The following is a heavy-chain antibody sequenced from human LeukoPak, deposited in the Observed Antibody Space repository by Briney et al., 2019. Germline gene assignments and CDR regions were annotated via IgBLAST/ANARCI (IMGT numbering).Heavy chain of an antibody. CDR1: GGSISNKY. J-gene: IGHJ5*02. V-gene: IGHV4-59*01. CDR2: IYYSGNT. Sequence: PSETLSLTCTVSGGSISNKYWSWIRQPPGKGLEWIGYIYYSGNTNYNPSLKSRVTILVDTSKNQVSLKLSSVTAADTAIYYCARGGYYGSGNDFRFDPWGQGTLVTVSS. CDR3: ARGGYYGSGNDFRFDP. D-gene: IGHD3-10*01.